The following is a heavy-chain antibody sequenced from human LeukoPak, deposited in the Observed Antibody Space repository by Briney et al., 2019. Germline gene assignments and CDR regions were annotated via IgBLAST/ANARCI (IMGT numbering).Heavy chain of an antibody. V-gene: IGHV5-51*01. CDR2: IFPDDSDT. J-gene: IGHJ5*01. Sequence: KVSCKGSGYSFNTYWIAWVRQMPGKGLEWMGLIFPDDSDTRYSPSFQGQVTMSPDKSISTVYLQWSSLETSDTAIYYCARADSKSLSATWDKWLDPWGPGTLLIVSS. CDR3: ARADSKSLSATWDKWLDP. CDR1: GYSFNTYW. D-gene: IGHD1-1*01.